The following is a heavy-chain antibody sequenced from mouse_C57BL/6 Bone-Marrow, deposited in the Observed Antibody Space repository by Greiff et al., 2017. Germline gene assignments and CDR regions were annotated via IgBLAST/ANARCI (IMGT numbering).Heavy chain of an antibody. CDR3: ARLQTGTAWFAY. Sequence: EVQGLESGGDLVKPGGSLKLSCAASGFTFSSYGMSWVRQTPDKRLEWVATISSGGSYTYYPDSVKGRFTISSDTATNTQYLQMSSLKSEDTAMYYCARLQTGTAWFAYWGQGTLVTVSA. D-gene: IGHD4-1*01. V-gene: IGHV5-6*01. J-gene: IGHJ3*01. CDR1: GFTFSSYG. CDR2: ISSGGSYT.